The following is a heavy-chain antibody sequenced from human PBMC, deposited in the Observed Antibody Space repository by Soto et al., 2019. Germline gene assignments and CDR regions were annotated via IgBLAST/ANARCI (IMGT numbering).Heavy chain of an antibody. J-gene: IGHJ5*02. CDR1: GASIRSTDYY. CDR3: VRTARQGAVAPHWFDR. D-gene: IGHD5-12*01. V-gene: IGHV4-30-4*01. Sequence: SSTLSLTCTFSGASIRSTDYYWSWIRQAPGQGLEWIGYVYYTGSTYYNPSLMSRLTISVDTSKNQFSLKLTSVTAAETAVYYCVRTARQGAVAPHWFDRWGQGTQVTV. CDR2: VYYTGST.